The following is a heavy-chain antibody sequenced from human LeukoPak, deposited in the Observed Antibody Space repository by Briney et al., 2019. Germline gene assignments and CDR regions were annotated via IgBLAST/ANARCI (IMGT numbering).Heavy chain of an antibody. Sequence: SETLSLTCTVSGGSISSSSYYWGWIRQPPGKGLEWIGSIYYSGSTYYNPSLKSRVTISVDTSKNQFSLKLSSVTAADTAVYYCARGTRRVFGEGSHWGQGTLVTVSS. J-gene: IGHJ4*02. D-gene: IGHD3-10*01. CDR3: ARGTRRVFGEGSH. CDR2: IYYSGST. CDR1: GGSISSSSYY. V-gene: IGHV4-39*07.